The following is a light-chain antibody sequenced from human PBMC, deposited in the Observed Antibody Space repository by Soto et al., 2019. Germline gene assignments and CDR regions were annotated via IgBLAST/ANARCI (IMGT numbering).Light chain of an antibody. CDR2: KAS. CDR3: QQYGSYSPLT. J-gene: IGKJ4*01. V-gene: IGKV1-5*03. Sequence: DIQMTQSPSTLSASVGDRVTITCRASQTIDSWLAWYQQRPGKPPNLLIYKASTLASGVPSRFSGSGSGTEFTLTIAGLQPEDFATYYCQQYGSYSPLTFGGGTKVDI. CDR1: QTIDSW.